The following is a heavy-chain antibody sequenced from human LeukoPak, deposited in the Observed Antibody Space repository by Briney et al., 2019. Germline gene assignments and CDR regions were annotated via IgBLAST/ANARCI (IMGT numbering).Heavy chain of an antibody. Sequence: GGSLRLSCAGSGFTFSTYSMTWVRQGPGKGLERASSIYNSGSKTFYADSVKGRFTISRDNSKNTVYLQMNSLRVEDTAVYYCAKDVVPDSGWDLDYWGQGTLVTVSS. CDR1: GFTFSTYS. V-gene: IGHV3-23*01. CDR2: IYNSGSKT. J-gene: IGHJ4*02. CDR3: AKDVVPDSGWDLDY. D-gene: IGHD6-19*01.